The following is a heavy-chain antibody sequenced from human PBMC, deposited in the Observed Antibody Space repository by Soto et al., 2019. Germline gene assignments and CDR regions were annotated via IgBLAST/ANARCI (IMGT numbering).Heavy chain of an antibody. V-gene: IGHV3-30*19. D-gene: IGHD3-22*01. Sequence: GGSLRLSCASSGFTFGVYNMQWVRQAPGKGLECVSGISYDGGNVDYGDSVKGRFTISRDNTQNKLYLQMNSLSPEDSGIYYCAAGDRCLTGLQAVITDRGSFDPWGQGAQVTVSS. CDR1: GFTFGVYN. CDR3: AAGDRCLTGLQAVITDRGSFDP. J-gene: IGHJ5*01. CDR2: ISYDGGNV.